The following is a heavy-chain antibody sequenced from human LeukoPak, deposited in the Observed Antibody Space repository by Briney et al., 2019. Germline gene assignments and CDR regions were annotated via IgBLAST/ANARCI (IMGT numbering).Heavy chain of an antibody. V-gene: IGHV1-69*04. D-gene: IGHD5-24*01. CDR3: ARTLEMATISGAYYFDY. Sequence: SVKVSCKASGGTFSSYAISWVRQAPGQGLEWMGRIIPILGIANYAQKFQGRVTITADKSTSTAYMELSSLRSEDTAVYYCARTLEMATISGAYYFDYWGQGTLVTVSS. J-gene: IGHJ4*02. CDR2: IIPILGIA. CDR1: GGTFSSYA.